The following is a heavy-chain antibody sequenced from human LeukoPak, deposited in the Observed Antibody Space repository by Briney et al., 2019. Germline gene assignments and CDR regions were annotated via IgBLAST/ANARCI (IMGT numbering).Heavy chain of an antibody. V-gene: IGHV4-59*01. CDR1: GASISSYY. CDR3: ARGSRGYSYG. J-gene: IGHJ4*02. CDR2: IYYSGSI. D-gene: IGHD5-18*01. Sequence: PSETLSLTCTVSGASISSYYWSWIRQPPGKGLEWIGDIYYSGSIKYNPSLKSRVTISVDTSKNQFSLKLSSVTAADTAVYYCARGSRGYSYGWGQGTLVTVSS.